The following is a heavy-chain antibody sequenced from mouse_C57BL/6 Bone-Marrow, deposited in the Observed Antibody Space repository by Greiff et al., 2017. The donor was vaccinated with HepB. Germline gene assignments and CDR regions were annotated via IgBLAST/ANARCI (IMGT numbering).Heavy chain of an antibody. J-gene: IGHJ2*01. CDR3: ARRSPTGDY. CDR1: GYTFTNYW. CDR2: IYPGGGYT. V-gene: IGHV1-63*01. Sequence: VQRVESGAELVRPGTSVKMSCKASGYTFTNYWIGWAKQRPGHGLEWIGDIYPGGGYTNYNEKFKGKATLTADKSSSTAYMQFSSLTSEDSAIDYCARRSPTGDYWGQGTTLTVSS. D-gene: IGHD1-1*01.